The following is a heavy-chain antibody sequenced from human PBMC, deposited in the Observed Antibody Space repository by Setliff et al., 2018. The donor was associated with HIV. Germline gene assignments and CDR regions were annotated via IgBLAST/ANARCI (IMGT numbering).Heavy chain of an antibody. CDR2: NSGYNGNT. CDR3: ARDSSGWPEHDINGNFDH. CDR1: GYSFSSYG. V-gene: IGHV1-18*01. D-gene: IGHD6-19*01. Sequence: GASVKVSCKASGYSFSSYGISWVRQAPGQGLEWMAWNSGYNGNTQYAQKFRGRVTMTAETSTSTASMELRSLRSDDTAVYYCARDSSGWPEHDINGNFDHWGQGTVGTVS. J-gene: IGHJ4*02.